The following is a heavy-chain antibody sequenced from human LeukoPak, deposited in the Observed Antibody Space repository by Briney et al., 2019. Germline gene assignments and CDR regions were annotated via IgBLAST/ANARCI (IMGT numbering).Heavy chain of an antibody. J-gene: IGHJ4*02. V-gene: IGHV3-30*02. CDR2: VRPDGSSN. CDR1: GFTLSNFG. Sequence: GGSLRLSCAASGFTLSNFGMHWVRQAPGKGLEWVAFVRPDGSSNYYADSVKGRFTISRDTSKNTLSLQMNSLRAEDTAFYYCAKDQAGTWGLDYWGQGTLVTVSS. D-gene: IGHD3-10*01. CDR3: AKDQAGTWGLDY.